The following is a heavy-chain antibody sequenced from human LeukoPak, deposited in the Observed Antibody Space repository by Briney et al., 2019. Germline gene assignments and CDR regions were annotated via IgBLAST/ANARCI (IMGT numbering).Heavy chain of an antibody. D-gene: IGHD4-23*01. Sequence: GGSLRLSCAASGFTFSNARMSWVRQAPGKGLEWVGRIKSKTDGGTTDYAAPVKGRFTISRDDSKNTLYLQMNSLKTEDTAVYYCTMSSVVPGAFDIWGQGTMVTVSS. V-gene: IGHV3-15*01. CDR1: GFTFSNAR. CDR3: TMSSVVPGAFDI. J-gene: IGHJ3*02. CDR2: IKSKTDGGTT.